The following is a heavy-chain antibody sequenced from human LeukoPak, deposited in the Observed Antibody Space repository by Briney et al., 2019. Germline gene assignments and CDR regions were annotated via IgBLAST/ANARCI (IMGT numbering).Heavy chain of an antibody. D-gene: IGHD7-27*01. CDR3: AKDGNWASVS. Sequence: GGSLRLSCVGSGFTFSVHWVRQVPGKGLEWLTFIRHDGTDQHYADSVRGRFTISRDNSKNTVYLQMDSLRPEDTALYYCAKDGNWASVSWGQGTLVTVSS. CDR2: IRHDGTDQ. CDR1: GFTFS. J-gene: IGHJ5*02. V-gene: IGHV3-30*02.